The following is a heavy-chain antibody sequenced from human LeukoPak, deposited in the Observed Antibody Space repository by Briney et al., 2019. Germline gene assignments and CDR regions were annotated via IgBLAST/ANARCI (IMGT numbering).Heavy chain of an antibody. CDR1: GFTFSSYG. J-gene: IGHJ2*01. Sequence: GGSLRLSCAASGFTFSSYGMHWVRQAPGKGLEWVAVIWYDGSNKYYGDSVKGRFTISRDNSRNTLYLQMTSLRAEDTAVYYCAREGIVVVTDPYWYFDLWGRGTLVTVSS. D-gene: IGHD2-21*02. CDR3: AREGIVVVTDPYWYFDL. CDR2: IWYDGSNK. V-gene: IGHV3-33*01.